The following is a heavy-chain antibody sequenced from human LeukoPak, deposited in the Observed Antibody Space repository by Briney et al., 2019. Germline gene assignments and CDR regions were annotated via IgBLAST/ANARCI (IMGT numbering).Heavy chain of an antibody. D-gene: IGHD6-6*01. CDR1: GGSITVYY. Sequence: PSETLSLTCSVSGGSITVYYWNWIRQSQGQGLEWIGSISYSGSTNYNPSLKSRVTISIYTSKNRFSLKVSFVIAADTAMYYCARGGSRSYTSSTLDYWGQGTLVTVSS. CDR3: ARGGSRSYTSSTLDY. J-gene: IGHJ4*02. V-gene: IGHV4-59*12. CDR2: ISYSGST.